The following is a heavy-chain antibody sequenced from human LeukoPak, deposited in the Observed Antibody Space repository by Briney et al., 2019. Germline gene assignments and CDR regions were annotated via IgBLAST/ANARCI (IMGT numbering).Heavy chain of an antibody. V-gene: IGHV1-46*01. CDR3: ARGKTAMVMVY. CDR1: AYTFTSYY. J-gene: IGHJ4*02. D-gene: IGHD5-18*01. CDR2: INPIGGST. Sequence: SMNPSSKASAYTFTSYYMHCVRQPPGQGLEWKGIINPIGGSTSYAQKFRGRVTMTRDTSTSTVYMELSSLRSEDAAVYYCARGKTAMVMVYWGEGTLVIVSS.